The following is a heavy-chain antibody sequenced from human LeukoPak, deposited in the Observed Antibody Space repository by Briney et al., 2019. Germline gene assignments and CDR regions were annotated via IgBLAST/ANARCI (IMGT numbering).Heavy chain of an antibody. CDR3: ARGLGGTTSYYFDY. J-gene: IGHJ4*02. V-gene: IGHV3-30*04. D-gene: IGHD1-1*01. CDR1: GFTFSSYA. CDR2: ISYDGSNK. Sequence: PGGSLRLSCAASGFTFSSYAMHWVRQAPGKGLEWVAVISYDGSNKYYADSVKGRFTISRDNSKNTLYLQMNSLRAEDTAVYYCARGLGGTTSYYFDYWGQGTLVTVSS.